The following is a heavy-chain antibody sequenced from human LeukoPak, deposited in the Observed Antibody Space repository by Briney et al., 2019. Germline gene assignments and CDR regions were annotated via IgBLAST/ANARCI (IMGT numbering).Heavy chain of an antibody. CDR3: ARAPTTVTRKPSYYYYYYMDV. J-gene: IGHJ6*03. D-gene: IGHD4-11*01. Sequence: SVKVSCQASGGPFSIYAISWVRQAPGQGLEWMGGIIPIFGTANYAQMFQGRVTITADESTSTAYMELSSLRSEDTAVYYCARAPTTVTRKPSYYYYYYMDVWGKGTTVTVSS. CDR2: IIPIFGTA. V-gene: IGHV1-69*01. CDR1: GGPFSIYA.